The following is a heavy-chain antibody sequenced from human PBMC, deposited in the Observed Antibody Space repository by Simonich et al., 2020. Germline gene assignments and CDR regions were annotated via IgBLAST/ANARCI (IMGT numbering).Heavy chain of an antibody. CDR3: SRDRGTGVPMDY. CDR2: HSSSNSYI. CDR1: GFTFSSYS. Sequence: EVQLVESGGGLVKPGGSLRLSCAASGFTFSSYSMNWVRQAPGKSVSVVPCHSSSNSYINYGDAVKGRCTNSRENAKNSLYLQMNRLRAEDTAVYYCSRDRGTGVPMDYWGQGTLVTVSS. V-gene: IGHV3-21*01. J-gene: IGHJ4*02. D-gene: IGHD7-27*01.